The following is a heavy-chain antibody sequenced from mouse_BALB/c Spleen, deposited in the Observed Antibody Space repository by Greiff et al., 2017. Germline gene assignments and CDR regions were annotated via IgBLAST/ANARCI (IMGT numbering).Heavy chain of an antibody. V-gene: IGHV1-74*01. D-gene: IGHD2-4*01. CDR1: GYTFTSYW. J-gene: IGHJ3*01. Sequence: QVQLQQSGAELVRPGAPVKLSCKASGYTFTSYWMNWVKQRPGRGLEWIGRIDPSDSETHYNQKFKDKATLTVDKSSSTAYIQLSSLTSEDSAVYYCAISTMITTEFAYWGQGTLVTVSA. CDR3: AISTMITTEFAY. CDR2: IDPSDSET.